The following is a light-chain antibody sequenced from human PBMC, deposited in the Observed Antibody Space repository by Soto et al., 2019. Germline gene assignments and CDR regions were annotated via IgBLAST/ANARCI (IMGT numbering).Light chain of an antibody. Sequence: QSALTQPPSASGSPGQSVTISCTGTSSDIGGYNYVSWYQQHPGKAPKLVIYEGSKRPSGVPARFSGSKSDNTASLTVSGLQAEDEANYFCTSYAGSNGLLFGGGTKLTVL. CDR2: EGS. V-gene: IGLV2-8*01. CDR3: TSYAGSNGLL. CDR1: SSDIGGYNY. J-gene: IGLJ2*01.